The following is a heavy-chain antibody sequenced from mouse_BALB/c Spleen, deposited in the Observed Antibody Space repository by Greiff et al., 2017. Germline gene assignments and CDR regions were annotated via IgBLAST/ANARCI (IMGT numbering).Heavy chain of an antibody. J-gene: IGHJ2*01. Sequence: EVHLVESGAELVKPGASVKLSCTASGFNIKDTYMHWVKQRPEQGLEWIGRIDPANGNTKYDPKFQGKATITADTSSNTAYLQLSSLTSEDTAVYYCARDYGSGYYFDYWGQGTTLTVSS. D-gene: IGHD1-1*01. CDR1: GFNIKDTY. CDR3: ARDYGSGYYFDY. V-gene: IGHV14-3*02. CDR2: IDPANGNT.